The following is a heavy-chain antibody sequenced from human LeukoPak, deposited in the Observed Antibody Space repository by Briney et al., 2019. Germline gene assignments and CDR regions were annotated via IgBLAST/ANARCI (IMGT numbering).Heavy chain of an antibody. D-gene: IGHD2-2*01. Sequence: ASVKVSCKASGYTFTSYGISWVRQAPGQGLEWMGWISAYNGNTNYAQKLQGRVTMTTDTSTSTAYMELRSLRSDDTAVYYCARAPTAHCSSTSCYTYYYYYMDVWGKGTTVTVSS. J-gene: IGHJ6*03. CDR1: GYTFTSYG. CDR3: ARAPTAHCSSTSCYTYYYYYMDV. V-gene: IGHV1-18*01. CDR2: ISAYNGNT.